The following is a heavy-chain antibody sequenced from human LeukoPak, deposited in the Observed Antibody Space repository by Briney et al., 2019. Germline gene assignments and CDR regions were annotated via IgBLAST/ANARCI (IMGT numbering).Heavy chain of an antibody. CDR1: GFTFSSYG. J-gene: IGHJ5*02. CDR3: ARRSDGGWFDP. D-gene: IGHD3-10*01. Sequence: GGSLRLSCAASGFTFSSYGMSWVRQAPGKGLEWVSSISSSSSYIYYADSVKGRFTISRDNAKNSLYLQMNSLGAEDTAVYYCARRSDGGWFDPWGQGTLVTVSS. CDR2: ISSSSSYI. V-gene: IGHV3-21*01.